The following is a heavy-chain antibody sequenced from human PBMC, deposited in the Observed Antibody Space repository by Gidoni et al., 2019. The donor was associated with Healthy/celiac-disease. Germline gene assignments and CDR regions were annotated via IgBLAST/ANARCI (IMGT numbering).Heavy chain of an antibody. CDR1: GGTFSSYA. CDR3: ARDYCGGDCSKNYYYGMDV. CDR2: IIPIFGTA. V-gene: IGHV1-69*01. J-gene: IGHJ6*02. Sequence: QVQLVQSGAEVKKPGSSVKVSCKASGGTFSSYAISWVRQAPGQGLEWMGGIIPIFGTANYAQKFQGRVTITADESTSTAYMELSSLRSEDTAVYYCARDYCGGDCSKNYYYGMDVWGQGTTVTVSS. D-gene: IGHD2-21*01.